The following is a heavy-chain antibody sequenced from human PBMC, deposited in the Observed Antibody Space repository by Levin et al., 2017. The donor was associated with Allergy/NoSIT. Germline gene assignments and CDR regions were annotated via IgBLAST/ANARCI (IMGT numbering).Heavy chain of an antibody. CDR3: VRLPKPRVGCTSYYYYLDV. J-gene: IGHJ6*03. Sequence: SETLSLTCTVSGGSISSANHYWGWIRQPPGKGLEWIGGIYYGASTYYNPSLKGRVTLSVDTSKNQFALKVTTVTAADAAVYYCVRLPKPRVGCTSYYYYLDVWGKGTTVTVAS. CDR1: GGSISSANHY. D-gene: IGHD2-2*03. V-gene: IGHV4-39*01. CDR2: IYYGAST.